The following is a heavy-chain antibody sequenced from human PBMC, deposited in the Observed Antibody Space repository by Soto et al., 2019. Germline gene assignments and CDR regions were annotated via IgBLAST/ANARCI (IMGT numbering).Heavy chain of an antibody. D-gene: IGHD6-19*01. CDR2: IYYSGST. Sequence: SETLSLTCTVSGGSISSYYWSWIRQPPGKGLEWIGYIYYSGSTNYNPSLKSRVTISVDTSKNQFSLKLSSVTAADTAVYYCARIAVAGQRRRDYWGQGTLVTVSS. CDR1: GGSISSYY. J-gene: IGHJ4*02. CDR3: ARIAVAGQRRRDY. V-gene: IGHV4-59*01.